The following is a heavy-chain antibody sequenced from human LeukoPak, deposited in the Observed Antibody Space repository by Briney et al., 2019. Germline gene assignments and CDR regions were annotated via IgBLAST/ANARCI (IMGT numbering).Heavy chain of an antibody. J-gene: IGHJ4*02. CDR3: ARDNSGPNDY. CDR1: GGSISSYY. Sequence: SETLSLTCTVSGGSISSYYWSWIRQPSGKGLEWIGYIYYSGSTNYNPSLKSRVTISVDTSKNQFSLKLSSVTAADTAVYYCARDNSGPNDYWGQGTLVTVSS. CDR2: IYYSGST. D-gene: IGHD5-12*01. V-gene: IGHV4-59*01.